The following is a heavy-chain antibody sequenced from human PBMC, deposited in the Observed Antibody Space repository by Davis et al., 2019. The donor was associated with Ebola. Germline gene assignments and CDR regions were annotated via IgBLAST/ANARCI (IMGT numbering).Heavy chain of an antibody. D-gene: IGHD3-16*02. J-gene: IGHJ4*02. CDR1: GFTFSNYW. CDR3: ARAGSYRFDY. Sequence: GESLKISCAASGFTFSNYWMHWVRQAPGKGLVWVSRINSDGSSINYADSVQGRFTISRDNAKNTLYLQMSSLRAEDTAVYYCARAGSYRFDYWGQGTLVTVSS. CDR2: INSDGSSI. V-gene: IGHV3-74*01.